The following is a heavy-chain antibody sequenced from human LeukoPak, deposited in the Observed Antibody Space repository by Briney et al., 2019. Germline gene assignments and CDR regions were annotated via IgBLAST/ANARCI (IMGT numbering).Heavy chain of an antibody. V-gene: IGHV1-8*01. CDR3: LLWGYGSGTNERVFDY. D-gene: IGHD3-10*01. CDR1: GYTFTSYD. J-gene: IGHJ4*02. Sequence: GASVKVSCKASGYTFTSYDINWVRQATGQGLEWMGWMNPNSGNTGYAQKFQGRVTMTRDTSISTAYMELSRLRSDDTAVYYCLLWGYGSGTNERVFDYWGQGTLVTVSS. CDR2: MNPNSGNT.